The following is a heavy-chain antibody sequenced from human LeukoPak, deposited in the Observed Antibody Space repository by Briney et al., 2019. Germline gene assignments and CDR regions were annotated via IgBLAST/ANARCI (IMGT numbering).Heavy chain of an antibody. D-gene: IGHD5-18*01. J-gene: IGHJ4*02. Sequence: ASVKVSCKASGYTFTGYYMHWVRQAPRQGLEWMGWINPNSGGRNYAQKFQGWVTMTRDTSISTAYMELSRLRSDDTAVYYCARHNTAMVGYYFDYWGQGTLVTVSS. CDR2: INPNSGGR. CDR1: GYTFTGYY. V-gene: IGHV1-2*04. CDR3: ARHNTAMVGYYFDY.